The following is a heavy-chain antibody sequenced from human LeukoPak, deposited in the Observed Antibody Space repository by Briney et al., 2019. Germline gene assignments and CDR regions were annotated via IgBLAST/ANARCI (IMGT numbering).Heavy chain of an antibody. CDR1: GGSISSYY. CDR3: AREGSGSWAWYFDY. D-gene: IGHD1-26*01. Sequence: PSGTLTLTCTVSGGSISSYYWSWIRQPPGKGLGWIGYIYYSGSTNYNPSLKSRVAISVDTSKNQFSLKLSSVTAADTAVYYCAREGSGSWAWYFDYWGQGTLVTVSS. V-gene: IGHV4-59*01. CDR2: IYYSGST. J-gene: IGHJ4*02.